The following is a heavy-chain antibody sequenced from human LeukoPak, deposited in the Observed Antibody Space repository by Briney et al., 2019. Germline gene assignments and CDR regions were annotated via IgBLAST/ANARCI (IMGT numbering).Heavy chain of an antibody. CDR2: FSSSGSTI. J-gene: IGHJ6*04. D-gene: IGHD3-10*02. V-gene: IGHV3-48*03. CDR1: GFTFSSYE. CDR3: AELGITMIGGV. Sequence: GGSLRLSCAASGFTFSSYEMNWVRQAPGKGLEWASYFSSSGSTIYYADSVKGRFTISRDNAKNSLYLQMNSLRAEDTAVYYCAELGITMIGGVWGKGTTVTISS.